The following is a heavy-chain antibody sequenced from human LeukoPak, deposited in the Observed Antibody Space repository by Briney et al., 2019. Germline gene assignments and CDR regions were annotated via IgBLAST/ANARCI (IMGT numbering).Heavy chain of an antibody. CDR3: ARRPSYYDSSGYGAFDI. Sequence: SETLSLTCAVSGGSISSSNWWSWVRQPPGKGLEWIGEIYHSGSTNYNPSLKSRVTISVDKSKNQFSLKLSSVTAADTAVDYCARRPSYYDSSGYGAFDIWGQGTMVTVSS. J-gene: IGHJ3*02. D-gene: IGHD3-22*01. V-gene: IGHV4-4*02. CDR1: GGSISSSNW. CDR2: IYHSGST.